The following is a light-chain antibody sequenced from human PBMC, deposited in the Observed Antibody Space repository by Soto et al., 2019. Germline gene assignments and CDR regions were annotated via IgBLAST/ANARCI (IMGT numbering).Light chain of an antibody. CDR2: TAS. CDR3: QQAYSFPIT. CDR1: QDIAGF. V-gene: IGKV1D-12*01. J-gene: IGKJ5*01. Sequence: DIHVTQSPSSVSASVGYIFTITCRASQDIAGFLAWYQHKKGRAPELLIRTASSLQSGVPSRFSGSGYGTDLTLTINSMKTEDSETYYCQQAYSFPITFGHGTRLEIK.